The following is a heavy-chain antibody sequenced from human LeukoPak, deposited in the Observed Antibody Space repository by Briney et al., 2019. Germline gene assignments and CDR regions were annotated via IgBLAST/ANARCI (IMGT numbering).Heavy chain of an antibody. CDR1: GGSLSGYY. CDR2: INHSGST. Sequence: SETLSLTCAVYGGSLSGYYWSWIRQPPGKGLEWIGEINHSGSTNYNPSLKSRVTISVDTSKNQFSLKLSSVTAADTAVYYCARATARRGLYIDYWGQGTLVTVSS. J-gene: IGHJ4*02. CDR3: ARATARRGLYIDY. V-gene: IGHV4-34*01. D-gene: IGHD3-10*01.